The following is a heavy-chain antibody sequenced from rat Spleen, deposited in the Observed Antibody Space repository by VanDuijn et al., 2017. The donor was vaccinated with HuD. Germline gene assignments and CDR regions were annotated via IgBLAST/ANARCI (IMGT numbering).Heavy chain of an antibody. D-gene: IGHD1-11*01. Sequence: QVQLKESGPGLVQPSQTLSLTCTVSGFSLTSYHISWVRQPPGKGLEWLGVIWIDGNTGYTSFLKSRLSISRDTSKSQVFLKMNSLQTEDTATYYCDRDSYGGTDYWGQGVMVTVSS. CDR2: IWIDGNT. J-gene: IGHJ2*01. CDR1: GFSLTSYH. V-gene: IGHV2-43*01. CDR3: DRDSYGGTDY.